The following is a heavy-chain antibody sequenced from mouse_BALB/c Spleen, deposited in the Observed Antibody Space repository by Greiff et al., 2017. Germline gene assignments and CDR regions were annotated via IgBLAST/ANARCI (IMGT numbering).Heavy chain of an antibody. CDR2: IWSGGST. J-gene: IGHJ4*01. CDR3: ARKQGYYGDYAMDY. Sequence: VMLVESGPGLVQPSQSLSITCTVSGFSLTSYGVHWVRQSPGKGLEWLGVIWSGGSTDYNAAFISRLSISKDNSKSQVFFKMNSLQANDTAIYYCARKQGYYGDYAMDYWGQGTSVTVSS. CDR1: GFSLTSYG. V-gene: IGHV2-2*02. D-gene: IGHD1-1*01.